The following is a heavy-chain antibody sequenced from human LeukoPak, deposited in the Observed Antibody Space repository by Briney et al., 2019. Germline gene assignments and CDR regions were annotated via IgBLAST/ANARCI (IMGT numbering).Heavy chain of an antibody. J-gene: IGHJ5*02. CDR1: GYTFTSYG. V-gene: IGHV1-18*01. CDR2: ISAYNGNT. D-gene: IGHD3-3*01. CDR3: ARDEGITIFGVPSGYWFDP. Sequence: ASVKVSYKASGYTFTSYGISWVRQAPGQGLEWMGWISAYNGNTNYAQKLQGRVTMTTDTSTSTAYMELRSLRSDDTAVYYCARDEGITIFGVPSGYWFDPWGQGTLVTVSS.